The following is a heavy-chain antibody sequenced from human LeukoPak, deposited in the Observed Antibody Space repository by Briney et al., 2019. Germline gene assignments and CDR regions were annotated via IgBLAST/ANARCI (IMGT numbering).Heavy chain of an antibody. Sequence: GRSLRLSCAASGFTFSSYGMNWVRQAPGKGLEWVAVIKSNGSNKYYADSVKGRFTISRDNSKNTLYMQMNSLRAEDTAVYYCTKDEGYYSGGSYYTGYAYWGQGTLVTVSS. CDR1: GFTFSSYG. D-gene: IGHD3-10*01. V-gene: IGHV3-30*18. CDR3: TKDEGYYSGGSYYTGYAY. J-gene: IGHJ4*02. CDR2: IKSNGSNK.